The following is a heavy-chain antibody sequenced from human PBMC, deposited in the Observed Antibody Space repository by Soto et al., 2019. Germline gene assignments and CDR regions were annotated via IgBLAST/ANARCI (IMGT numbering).Heavy chain of an antibody. Sequence: SETLSLTCTVSGDSSSSNNNYWSWIRQPPGEGLEWIGFISYSGTTSYSPSLKSRVAISLDASKNQFSLSLSSVTAADTAVYYCARGRGYSYGLDPWGQGTLVTVSS. V-gene: IGHV4-30-4*01. CDR2: ISYSGTT. CDR3: ARGRGYSYGLDP. J-gene: IGHJ5*02. D-gene: IGHD5-18*01. CDR1: GDSSSSNNNY.